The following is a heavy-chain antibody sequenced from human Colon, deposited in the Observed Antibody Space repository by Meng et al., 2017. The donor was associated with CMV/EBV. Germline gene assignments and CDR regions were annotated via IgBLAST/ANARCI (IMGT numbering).Heavy chain of an antibody. CDR2: IIPIFGTA. J-gene: IGHJ6*02. CDR3: AGGDHRGFWSGYRLGYYNGMDV. CDR1: GGTFSSYA. V-gene: IGHV1-69*05. D-gene: IGHD3-3*01. Sequence: SVKVSCKASGGTFSSYAISWVRQAPGQGLEWMGGIIPIFGTANYAQKFQGRVTITTDESTSTAYMELSSLRSEDTAVYYCAGGDHRGFWSGYRLGYYNGMDVWGQGTTVTVLL.